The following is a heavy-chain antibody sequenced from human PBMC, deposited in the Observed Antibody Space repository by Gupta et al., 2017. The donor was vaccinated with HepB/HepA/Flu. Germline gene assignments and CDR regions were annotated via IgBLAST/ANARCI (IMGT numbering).Heavy chain of an antibody. CDR2: IYYSGRS. D-gene: IGHD1-26*01. J-gene: IGHJ3*02. CDR1: GDSITSYY. CDR3: ARELVAATGAFDI. Sequence: QVQLQESGPGLVKPSETLSLTCTVSGDSITSYYWSWIRQPPGKGLEWIGYIYYSGRSNHNLSLKSRVFMSIDTSKNQFSLKVSSVTAADTAVYYCARELVAATGAFDIWGQGTMVTVSS. V-gene: IGHV4-59*01.